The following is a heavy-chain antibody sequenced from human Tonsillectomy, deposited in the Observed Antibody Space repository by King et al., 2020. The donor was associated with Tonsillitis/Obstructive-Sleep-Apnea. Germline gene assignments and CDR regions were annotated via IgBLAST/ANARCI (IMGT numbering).Heavy chain of an antibody. Sequence: QLVQSGGGLVKPGGSLRLSCEGSGFTFSNAWMSWVRQAPGKGLEWVGRIKSKIDGGTTDYAAPVKGRCTIPRDDSKNTLYLQMNSLKTEDTAVYYCTTWRGSSGWYAFDIWGQGTMVTVSS. CDR2: IKSKIDGGTT. CDR1: GFTFSNAW. J-gene: IGHJ3*02. CDR3: TTWRGSSGWYAFDI. V-gene: IGHV3-15*01. D-gene: IGHD6-19*01.